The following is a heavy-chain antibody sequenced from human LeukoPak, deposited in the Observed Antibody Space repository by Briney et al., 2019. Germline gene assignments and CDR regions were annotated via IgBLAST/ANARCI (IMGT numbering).Heavy chain of an antibody. CDR3: AKDRYYDYGKGRAFDI. CDR1: GFIFSRYA. D-gene: IGHD4-17*01. J-gene: IGHJ3*02. V-gene: IGHV3-23*01. CDR2: ISGSGGST. Sequence: GGSLRLSCAASGFIFSRYAMSWVRQAPGKGLEWVAAISGSGGSTYYADSVKGRFTISRANSKHTLYLQMNSLRAEDTAVYYCAKDRYYDYGKGRAFDIWGQGTMVTVSS.